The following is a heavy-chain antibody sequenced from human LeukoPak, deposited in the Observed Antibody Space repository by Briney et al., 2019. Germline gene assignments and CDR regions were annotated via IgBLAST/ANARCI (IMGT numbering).Heavy chain of an antibody. CDR2: INHSGST. Sequence: SETLSLTCAVYGGSFSGYYWSWIRQPPGKGLEWIGEINHSGSTNYNPSLKSRVTTSVDTSKNQFSLKLSSVTAADTAVYYCARVPGAPNYYGSGSYVYWGQGTLVTVSS. J-gene: IGHJ4*02. V-gene: IGHV4-34*01. D-gene: IGHD3-10*01. CDR1: GGSFSGYY. CDR3: ARVPGAPNYYGSGSYVY.